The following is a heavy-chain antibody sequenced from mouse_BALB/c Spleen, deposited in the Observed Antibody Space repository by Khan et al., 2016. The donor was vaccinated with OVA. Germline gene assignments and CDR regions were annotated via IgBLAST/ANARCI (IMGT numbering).Heavy chain of an antibody. CDR1: GYTFTSYW. D-gene: IGHD2-10*02. CDR3: ARDQYGNYFYAMDY. CDR2: IDPSDSET. V-gene: IGHV1-69*02. Sequence: VQLQQSGAELVKPGAPVKLSCKASGYTFTSYWMNWVKQRPGRGLEWIGRIDPSDSETHYNQKFKDKATLTVDKSSSTADIQLSSLASEDSAVYYCARDQYGNYFYAMDYWGQGTSVTVSS. J-gene: IGHJ4*01.